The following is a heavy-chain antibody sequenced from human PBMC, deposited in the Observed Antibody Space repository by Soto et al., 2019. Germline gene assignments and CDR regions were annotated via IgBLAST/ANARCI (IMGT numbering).Heavy chain of an antibody. J-gene: IGHJ4*02. Sequence: QVQLVQSGAEVKKPGASVKVSCKASGYTFTSYGISWVRQAPGQGLEWMGWISAYNGNTNYAQKLQGRVTMTTDTSTSTGYMELRSLRSDDTAVYYCARGQEYDYIWGSYRYAPYYFDYWGQGTLVTVSS. V-gene: IGHV1-18*01. CDR3: ARGQEYDYIWGSYRYAPYYFDY. CDR1: GYTFTSYG. CDR2: ISAYNGNT. D-gene: IGHD3-16*02.